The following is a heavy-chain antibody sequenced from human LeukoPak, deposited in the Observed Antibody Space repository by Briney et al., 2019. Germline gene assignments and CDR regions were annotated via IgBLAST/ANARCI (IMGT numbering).Heavy chain of an antibody. J-gene: IGHJ6*03. Sequence: GGSLRLSCAASRFTFSSYSMNWVRQAPGKGPEWVSSISSSSSYIYYADSVKGRFTISRDNAKNSLYLQMNSLRAEDTAVYYCARDISDSSGEYYMDVWGRGTTVTVSS. CDR1: RFTFSSYS. CDR3: ARDISDSSGEYYMDV. V-gene: IGHV3-21*01. D-gene: IGHD6-19*01. CDR2: ISSSSSYI.